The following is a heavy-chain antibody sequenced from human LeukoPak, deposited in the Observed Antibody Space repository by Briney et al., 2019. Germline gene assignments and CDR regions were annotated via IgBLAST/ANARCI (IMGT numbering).Heavy chain of an antibody. CDR2: ISNDGGGT. Sequence: GGFLRLSCAASGFIFNNYGLVWVRQAPGKGLEWDSAISNDGGGTTYADFVKGRFSVSRDNSKNTLFLQMNSLRAEDTALYYCAKGSSGYFFDLWGQGTLVTVSS. CDR3: AKGSSGYFFDL. CDR1: GFIFNNYG. D-gene: IGHD3-22*01. V-gene: IGHV3-23*01. J-gene: IGHJ4*02.